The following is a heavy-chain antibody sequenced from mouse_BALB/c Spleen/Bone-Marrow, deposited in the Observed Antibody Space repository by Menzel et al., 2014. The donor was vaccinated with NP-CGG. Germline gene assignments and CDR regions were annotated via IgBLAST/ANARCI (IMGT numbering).Heavy chain of an antibody. D-gene: IGHD2-3*01. CDR2: VNPNIGGT. Sequence: EVQLVESGPELVMPGASVKISCKTSGYTFTDYTLHWVKQSHGKSLEWIGGVNPNIGGTSYNQKFKDKASLTVNKSSTTAYMELRSLTSEDSAVYHCARGRWYYWGQGTSLTVSS. CDR3: ARGRWYY. V-gene: IGHV1-22*01. CDR1: GYTFTDYT. J-gene: IGHJ2*02.